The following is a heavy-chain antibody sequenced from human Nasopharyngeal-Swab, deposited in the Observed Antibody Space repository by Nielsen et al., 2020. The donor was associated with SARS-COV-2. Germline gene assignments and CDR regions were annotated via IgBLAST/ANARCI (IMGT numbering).Heavy chain of an antibody. D-gene: IGHD3-10*01. CDR2: IYYSGST. CDR3: ARDWFTEMRGGYFDY. Sequence: RQAPGKGLEWIGYIYYSGSTNYNPSLKSRVTISVDTSKNQFSLKLSSVTAADTAVYYCARDWFTEMRGGYFDYWGQGTLVTVSS. J-gene: IGHJ4*02. V-gene: IGHV4-59*12.